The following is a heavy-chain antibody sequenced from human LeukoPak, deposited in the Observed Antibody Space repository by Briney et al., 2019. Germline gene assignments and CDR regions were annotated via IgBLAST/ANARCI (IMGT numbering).Heavy chain of an antibody. J-gene: IGHJ4*02. Sequence: GGSLRLSCAASGFTFSSYGMHWVRQAPDKGLEWVAFIRYDGSNKYYADSVKGRFTISRDNSKNTLYLQMNSLRAEDTAVYYCARRDGYNSPWDYWGQGTLVTVSS. CDR2: IRYDGSNK. D-gene: IGHD5-24*01. CDR1: GFTFSSYG. CDR3: ARRDGYNSPWDY. V-gene: IGHV3-30*02.